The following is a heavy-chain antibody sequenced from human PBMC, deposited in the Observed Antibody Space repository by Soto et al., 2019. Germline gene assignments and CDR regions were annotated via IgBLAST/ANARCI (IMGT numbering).Heavy chain of an antibody. Sequence: PSETMSLTCTVAGGSISNYYLSWIRQPPGKGLEWMGYIYNSGNTHYNRSLKSRVTMSVDRSKNQFSLKLTSVTAADTAVYYCARGCYDCSGWPYWFDPWGQGTVVTVSS. V-gene: IGHV4-59*12. D-gene: IGHD3-22*01. CDR2: IYNSGNT. CDR1: GGSISNYY. CDR3: ARGCYDCSGWPYWFDP. J-gene: IGHJ5*02.